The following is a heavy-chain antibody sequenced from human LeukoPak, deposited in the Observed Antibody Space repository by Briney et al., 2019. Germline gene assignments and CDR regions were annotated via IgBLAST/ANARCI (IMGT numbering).Heavy chain of an antibody. J-gene: IGHJ4*02. D-gene: IGHD1-26*01. CDR1: SGSISTYY. CDR2: IHYTGST. V-gene: IGHV4-59*01. Sequence: PSETLSLTCTVSSGSISTYYWSWIRQPPGKRLPWIGFIHYTGSTYYNPSLKSRVTISVDTSKNQFSLKLSSVTAADTAVYYCARSSGSRYYIDYWGQGTLVTVSS. CDR3: ARSSGSRYYIDY.